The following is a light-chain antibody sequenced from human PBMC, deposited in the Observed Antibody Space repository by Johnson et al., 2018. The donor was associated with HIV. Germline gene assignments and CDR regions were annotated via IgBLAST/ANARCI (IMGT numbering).Light chain of an antibody. Sequence: QSVLTQPPSVSAAPGQKVTIFCSGSSSNIGNNYVSWYQQVPGTAPKLLIYENNKRPSGIPDLFSGSKSGTSATLGITGLQTGDEADYYCGTWDSSLSAGVFGTGTKVTVL. J-gene: IGLJ1*01. CDR2: ENN. CDR3: GTWDSSLSAGV. CDR1: SSNIGNNY. V-gene: IGLV1-51*02.